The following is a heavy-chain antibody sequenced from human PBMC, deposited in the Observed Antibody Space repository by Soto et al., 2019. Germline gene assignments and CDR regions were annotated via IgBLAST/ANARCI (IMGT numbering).Heavy chain of an antibody. CDR2: INPNSGGT. V-gene: IGHV1-2*02. J-gene: IGHJ4*02. CDR1: GYTFTGYY. D-gene: IGHD6-6*01. Sequence: GASVKVSCKASGYTFTGYYMHWVRRAPGQGLEWMGWINPNSGGTNYAQKFQGRVTMTRDTSISTAYMELSRLRSDDTAVYYCARGRREYSSSSFDYWGQGTLVTVSS. CDR3: ARGRREYSSSSFDY.